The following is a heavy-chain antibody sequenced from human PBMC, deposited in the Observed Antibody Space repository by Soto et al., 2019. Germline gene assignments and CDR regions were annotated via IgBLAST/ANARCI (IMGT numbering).Heavy chain of an antibody. Sequence: ASVKVSCKTSGYTFSDYYIHWVRQAPGQGLEWMGWINPNSGGTKYAPKFQGGVTMTRDTSITTAYMELSRLRSGDTAVYYCAREPATAKPEGVDFWGQGTLVTVSS. J-gene: IGHJ4*02. D-gene: IGHD1-1*01. CDR1: GYTFSDYY. CDR2: INPNSGGT. CDR3: AREPATAKPEGVDF. V-gene: IGHV1-2*02.